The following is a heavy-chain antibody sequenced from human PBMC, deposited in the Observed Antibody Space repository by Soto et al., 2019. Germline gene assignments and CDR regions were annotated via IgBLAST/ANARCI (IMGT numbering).Heavy chain of an antibody. D-gene: IGHD6-13*01. CDR1: GYSFSSHA. J-gene: IGHJ4*02. CDR3: ARGGALSTSWYWGDGLDS. Sequence: QVQLEQSGSEVQKSGSSVKVSCKASGYSFSSHAITWVRQAPGQGLEWMGGIIPVFGTPTYAQKFQGRLTIYADKSTNTSSLELRSLRSEDTADYYCARGGALSTSWYWGDGLDSWGQGTQVTVSS. V-gene: IGHV1-69*06. CDR2: IIPVFGTP.